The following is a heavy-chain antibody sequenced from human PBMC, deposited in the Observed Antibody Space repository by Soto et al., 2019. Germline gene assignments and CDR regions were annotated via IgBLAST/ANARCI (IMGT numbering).Heavy chain of an antibody. D-gene: IGHD3-10*01. Sequence: GGSLRLSCAASGFTFSSYSMNWVRQAPGKGLEWVSSISSSSSYIYYADSVKGRFTISRDNAKNSLYLQMNSLRAEDTAVYYCGIGPTYYGSGSYTSNWFDPWGQGTLVTVSS. CDR1: GFTFSSYS. CDR3: GIGPTYYGSGSYTSNWFDP. J-gene: IGHJ5*02. V-gene: IGHV3-21*01. CDR2: ISSSSSYI.